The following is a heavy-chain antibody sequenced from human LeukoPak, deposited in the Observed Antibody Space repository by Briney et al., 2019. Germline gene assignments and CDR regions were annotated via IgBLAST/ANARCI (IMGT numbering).Heavy chain of an antibody. CDR1: GGSFSGYY. V-gene: IGHV4-59*08. CDR3: ARHGGYYGSGSYLY. D-gene: IGHD3-10*01. Sequence: PSETLSLTCAVYGGSFSGYYWSWIRQPPGKGLEWIGYIYYSGSTNYNPSLKSRVTISVDTSKNQFSLKLSSVTAADTAVYYCARHGGYYGSGSYLYWGQGTLVTVSS. CDR2: IYYSGST. J-gene: IGHJ4*02.